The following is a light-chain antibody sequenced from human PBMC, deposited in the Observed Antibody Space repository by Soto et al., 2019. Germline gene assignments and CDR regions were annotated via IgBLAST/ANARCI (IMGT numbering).Light chain of an antibody. CDR1: XXXXXSX. CDR3: QQYGSSPPIT. V-gene: IGKV3-20*01. Sequence: EIVLTQSPGXLXLSPXXXXXXXXRAXXXXXXSXXAWYQQKPGQAPRLLIYGASSRATGIPDRFSGSGSGTDFTLTISRLEPEDFAVYYCQQYGSSPPITFGQGTRLEIK. CDR2: GAS. J-gene: IGKJ5*01.